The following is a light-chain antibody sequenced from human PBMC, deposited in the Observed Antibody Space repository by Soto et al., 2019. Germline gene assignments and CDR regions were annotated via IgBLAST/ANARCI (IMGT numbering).Light chain of an antibody. CDR2: GNS. CDR1: SSNIGAGYD. Sequence: QLVLTQPPSVSGAPGQRVTISCTGSSSNIGAGYDVHWYQQLPGTAPKLLIYGNSNRPSGVPDRFSGSKSGTSASLAFTGLQAEDEADYYCQSYDSSLSGPLFGGGTKLTVL. V-gene: IGLV1-40*01. CDR3: QSYDSSLSGPL. J-gene: IGLJ2*01.